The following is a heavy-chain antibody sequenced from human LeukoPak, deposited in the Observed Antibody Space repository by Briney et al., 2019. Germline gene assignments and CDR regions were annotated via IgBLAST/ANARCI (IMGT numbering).Heavy chain of an antibody. Sequence: GESLKISCKGSGYSFTSYWIGWVRQMPGKGLEWMGIIYPGDSDTRYSPSFQGQVTISADKSISTAYLQWSSLKASDTAMYYCARHISGSSQGSAFDIWGQGTMVTVSS. CDR1: GYSFTSYW. CDR3: ARHISGSSQGSAFDI. V-gene: IGHV5-51*01. J-gene: IGHJ3*02. D-gene: IGHD1-26*01. CDR2: IYPGDSDT.